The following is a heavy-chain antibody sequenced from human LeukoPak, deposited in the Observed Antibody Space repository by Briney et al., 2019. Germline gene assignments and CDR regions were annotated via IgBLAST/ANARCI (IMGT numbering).Heavy chain of an antibody. CDR3: ARDSGSPRSYDFWSGYYRVQVGFDY. Sequence: GGSLRLSCAASGFTFSSYAMSWVRQAPGKGLEWVSSISSSSSYIYYADSVKGRFTISRDNAKNSLYLQMNSLRAEDTAVYYCARDSGSPRSYDFWSGYYRVQVGFDYWGQGTLVTVSS. J-gene: IGHJ4*02. V-gene: IGHV3-21*01. CDR2: ISSSSSYI. CDR1: GFTFSSYA. D-gene: IGHD3-3*01.